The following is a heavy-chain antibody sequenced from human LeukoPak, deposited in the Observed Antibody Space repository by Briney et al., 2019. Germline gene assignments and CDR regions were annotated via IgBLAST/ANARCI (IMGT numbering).Heavy chain of an antibody. Sequence: PSQTLSLACTVSGGSISSGSYYWSWIRQPAGKGLEWIGRIYTSGSTNYNPSLKSRVTISVDTSKNQFSLKLSSVTAADTAVYYCARGRDYDFWSGYPHHDVWGKGTTVTVSS. CDR3: ARGRDYDFWSGYPHHDV. CDR2: IYTSGST. V-gene: IGHV4-61*02. J-gene: IGHJ6*04. D-gene: IGHD3-3*01. CDR1: GGSISSGSYY.